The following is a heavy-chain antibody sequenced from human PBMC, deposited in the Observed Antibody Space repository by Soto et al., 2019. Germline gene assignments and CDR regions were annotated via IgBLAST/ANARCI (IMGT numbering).Heavy chain of an antibody. D-gene: IGHD3-22*01. CDR1: GGSFSGYY. J-gene: IGHJ6*02. Sequence: QVQLQQWGAGLLKPSETLSLTCAVYGGSFSGYYWSWIRQPPGKGLEWIGEIKHSGSTNYNPSLKIRVTISVDTSKTPCPLKRSSVTAADTAVYYCARGTGSSGYLYYYYYYGMDVWGQGTTVTVSS. V-gene: IGHV4-34*01. CDR3: ARGTGSSGYLYYYYYYGMDV. CDR2: IKHSGST.